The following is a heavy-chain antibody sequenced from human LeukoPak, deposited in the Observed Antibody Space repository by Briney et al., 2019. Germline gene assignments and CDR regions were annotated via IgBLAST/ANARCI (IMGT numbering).Heavy chain of an antibody. J-gene: IGHJ3*02. D-gene: IGHD3-16*02. CDR2: IYYSGST. CDR1: GGSISSSSYY. CDR3: ARRKLRLGELSLAPFYAFDI. V-gene: IGHV4-39*07. Sequence: SETLSLTCTVSGGSISSSSYYWGWIRQPPGKGLEWIGSIYYSGSTYYNPSLKSRVTISVDTSKNQFSLKLSSVTAADAAVYYCARRKLRLGELSLAPFYAFDIWGQGTMVTVSS.